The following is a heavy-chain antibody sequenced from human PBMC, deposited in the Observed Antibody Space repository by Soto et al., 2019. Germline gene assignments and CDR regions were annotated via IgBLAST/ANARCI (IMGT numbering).Heavy chain of an antibody. CDR2: ISPDGGST. V-gene: IGHV1-46*01. J-gene: IGHJ4*02. D-gene: IGHD3-10*01. CDR3: ARAPRGGVIIVITSAQIDY. Sequence: ASVKVSCKASGYDFTDHYIHWVRQAPGQGLEWMGIISPDGGSTRYSQQFQARITMTRDTSTSTVYMELSSLRSEDTAVYYCARAPRGGVIIVITSAQIDYWGQGTLVTV. CDR1: GYDFTDHY.